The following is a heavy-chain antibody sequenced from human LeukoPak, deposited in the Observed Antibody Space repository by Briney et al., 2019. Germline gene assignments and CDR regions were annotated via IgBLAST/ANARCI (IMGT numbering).Heavy chain of an antibody. CDR1: GGSFSGYY. J-gene: IGHJ4*02. Sequence: SETLSLTCAVYGGSFSGYYWSWIRQPPGKGLEWIGEINHSGSTNYNPSLKSRVTISVDTSKNQFSLKLSSVTAADTAVYYCATARGDGGSYYVPDYWGQGTLVTVSS. D-gene: IGHD1-26*01. CDR2: INHSGST. CDR3: ATARGDGGSYYVPDY. V-gene: IGHV4-34*01.